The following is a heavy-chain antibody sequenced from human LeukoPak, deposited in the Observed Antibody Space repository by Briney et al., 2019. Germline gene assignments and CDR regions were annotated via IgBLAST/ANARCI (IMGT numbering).Heavy chain of an antibody. D-gene: IGHD3-10*01. CDR1: GGSISSYY. Sequence: PSESLSLTCTVSGGSISSYYWSWIRQPPGKGLEWIGYIYYSGSTNYNPSLKSRVTISVDTSKNQFSLKLSSVTAAGTAVYYCARDRPTISYYYGSGSYGANWFDPWGQGTLVTVSS. CDR3: ARDRPTISYYYGSGSYGANWFDP. J-gene: IGHJ5*02. V-gene: IGHV4-59*01. CDR2: IYYSGST.